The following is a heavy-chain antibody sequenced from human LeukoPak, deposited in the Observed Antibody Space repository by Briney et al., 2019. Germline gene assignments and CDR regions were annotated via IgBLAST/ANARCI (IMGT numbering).Heavy chain of an antibody. Sequence: GGSLRLSCAASGFPFRSYWMHWVRQAPGKGLVWVSRINPDGSDTSYADYVKGRFIISRDNAKTTLYLQMSSLRADDTAVYYCARVVVVAATPGDYWGQGTLVTVSS. J-gene: IGHJ4*02. CDR2: INPDGSDT. CDR1: GFPFRSYW. V-gene: IGHV3-74*01. CDR3: ARVVVVAATPGDY. D-gene: IGHD2-15*01.